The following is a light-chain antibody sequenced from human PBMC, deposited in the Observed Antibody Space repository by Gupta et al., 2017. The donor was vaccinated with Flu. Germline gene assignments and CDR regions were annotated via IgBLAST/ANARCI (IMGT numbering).Light chain of an antibody. CDR2: DAS. CDR1: QDISKY. V-gene: IGKV1-33*01. Sequence: DIQMTQSPCSLSESVGDRVAITCQASQDISKYLNWYQQKPGKAPKLLIYDASNLETGVPSRFSGSGSGTDFTFTISSLQPEDIATYYCQQYDNLPFTFGPGTKVDIK. CDR3: QQYDNLPFT. J-gene: IGKJ3*01.